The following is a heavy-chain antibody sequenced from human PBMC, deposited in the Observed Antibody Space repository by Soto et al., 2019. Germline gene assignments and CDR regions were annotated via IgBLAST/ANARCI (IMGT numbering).Heavy chain of an antibody. CDR1: GGTFSSYA. J-gene: IGHJ6*02. Sequence: QVQLVQSGAEVKKPGSSVKVSCKASGGTFSSYAISWVRQAPGQGLEWMGGIIPISDTTNYAQKFQGRATITADESTSTAYMELSSLRSEYMAVYYCARSQGSSTSLEIYYYYYYGMEVWGQGTTVTVSS. V-gene: IGHV1-69*01. CDR3: ARSQGSSTSLEIYYYYYYGMEV. CDR2: IIPISDTT. D-gene: IGHD2-2*01.